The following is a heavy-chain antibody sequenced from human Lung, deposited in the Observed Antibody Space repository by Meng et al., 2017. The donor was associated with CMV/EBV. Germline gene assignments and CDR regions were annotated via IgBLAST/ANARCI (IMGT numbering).Heavy chain of an antibody. Sequence: ASXXVSXKASGYTFTTYDINWVRQATGQGLEWMGWMNPNSGNTGYAQKFQGRVTMTRVTSIRTAYMELSSLTSDDTAVYYCARTRIEVEPDGTKIKYYNYGMDVWXQGTTVTVSS. V-gene: IGHV1-8*01. CDR1: GYTFTTYD. CDR3: ARTRIEVEPDGTKIKYYNYGMDV. J-gene: IGHJ6*02. CDR2: MNPNSGNT. D-gene: IGHD2-15*01.